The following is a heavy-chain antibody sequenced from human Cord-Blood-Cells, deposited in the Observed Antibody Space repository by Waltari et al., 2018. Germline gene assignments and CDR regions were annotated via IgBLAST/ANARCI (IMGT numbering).Heavy chain of an antibody. Sequence: QVQLQQSGPGLVKPSQTLSLTCAISGDSVSSNSAAWNWIRQSPSRGREWLGRTYYRSKWYNDDAVSVKSRITINPDTSKNQFSLQLNSVTPEDTAVYYCARDPKYSSSSYYYGMDVWGQGTTVTVSS. J-gene: IGHJ6*02. V-gene: IGHV6-1*01. CDR1: GDSVSSNSAA. CDR2: TYYRSKWYN. CDR3: ARDPKYSSSSYYYGMDV. D-gene: IGHD6-6*01.